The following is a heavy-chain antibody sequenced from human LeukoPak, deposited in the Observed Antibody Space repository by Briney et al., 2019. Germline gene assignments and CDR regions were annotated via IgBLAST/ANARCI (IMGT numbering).Heavy chain of an antibody. V-gene: IGHV4-61*01. CDR3: ARDRIGTHDY. J-gene: IGHJ4*02. CDR2: IYYSGST. D-gene: IGHD1-1*01. CDR1: GGSISSSSYY. Sequence: PSETLSLTCTVSGGSISSSSYYWSWIRQPPGKGLEWIGYIYYSGSTNYNPSLKSRVTISVDTSKNQFSLKLSSVTAADTAVYYCARDRIGTHDYWGQGTLVTVSS.